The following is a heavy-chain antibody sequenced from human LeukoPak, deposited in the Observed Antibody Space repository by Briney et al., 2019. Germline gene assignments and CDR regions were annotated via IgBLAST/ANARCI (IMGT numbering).Heavy chain of an antibody. J-gene: IGHJ4*02. CDR3: ARDIQPPGGSYFGNFDS. Sequence: QTLSLTCAISGDSVSSNSAAWNWIRQSPSSGLEWLGRTYYTSKWYNDYAVSVASRITINPDTSKNQFSLQLKSVTPEDTAVYFCARDIQPPGGSYFGNFDSWGQGALVTVSS. CDR2: TYYTSKWYN. D-gene: IGHD1-26*01. CDR1: GDSVSSNSAA. V-gene: IGHV6-1*01.